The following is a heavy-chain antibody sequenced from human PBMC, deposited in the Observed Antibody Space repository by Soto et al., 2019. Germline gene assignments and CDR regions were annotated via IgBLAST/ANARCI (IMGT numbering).Heavy chain of an antibody. CDR2: IKQDGSEK. V-gene: IGHV3-7*04. Sequence: GGSKRLSSAASGFNFRSCWMSWVSQAPGKGLEWVANIKQDGSEKYYVDSVKGRFTISRDNAKNSLYLQMNSLRAEDTAVYYCARVFKTGYYPYYYYYGMDVWGQGTTVTVSS. CDR1: GFNFRSCW. J-gene: IGHJ6*02. CDR3: ARVFKTGYYPYYYYYGMDV. D-gene: IGHD3-9*01.